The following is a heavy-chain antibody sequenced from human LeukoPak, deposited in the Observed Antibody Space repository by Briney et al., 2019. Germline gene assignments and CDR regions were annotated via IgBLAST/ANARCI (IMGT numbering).Heavy chain of an antibody. D-gene: IGHD3-16*02. CDR2: ISGSGGST. Sequence: GGSLRLSCAASGFTFSSYAMSWVRQAPGKGLDWVSAISGSGGSTYYADSVKGRFTISRDNSKNTLYLQMNSLRAEDTAVYYCAKDLSGTNYYYYGMDVWGQGTTVTVSS. V-gene: IGHV3-23*01. J-gene: IGHJ6*02. CDR1: GFTFSSYA. CDR3: AKDLSGTNYYYYGMDV.